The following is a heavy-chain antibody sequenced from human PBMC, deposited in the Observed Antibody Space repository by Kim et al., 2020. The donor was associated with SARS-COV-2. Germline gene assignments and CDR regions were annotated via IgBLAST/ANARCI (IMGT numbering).Heavy chain of an antibody. CDR3: ARGPRISECYLPPDAFDI. D-gene: IGHD1-26*01. CDR1: GYTLTELS. CDR2: FDPEDGET. J-gene: IGHJ3*02. Sequence: ASVKVSCKVSGYTLTELSMHWVRQAPGKGLEWMGGFDPEDGETIYAQKFPGRVTMTEYTSTDTVYIELSSLRSADTAVYYCARGPRISECYLPPDAFDIWGQGTIVTVSS. V-gene: IGHV1-24*01.